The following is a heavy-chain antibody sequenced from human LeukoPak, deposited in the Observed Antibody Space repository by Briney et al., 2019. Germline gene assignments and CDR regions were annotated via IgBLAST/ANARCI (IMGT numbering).Heavy chain of an antibody. CDR3: ARVAAYDLDY. Sequence: GASVKVSCKASGYTCTSYYMHWVRQAPGQGLEWMGLINPSSGYTSYAQKFQGRVTMTWDTSTSTAYMDVSSLRSEDTAIYYCARVAAYDLDYWGQGTLVTVSS. V-gene: IGHV1-46*01. J-gene: IGHJ4*02. D-gene: IGHD3-22*01. CDR1: GYTCTSYY. CDR2: INPSSGYT.